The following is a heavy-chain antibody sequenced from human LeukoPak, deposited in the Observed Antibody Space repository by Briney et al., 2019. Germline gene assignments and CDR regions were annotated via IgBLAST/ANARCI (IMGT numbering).Heavy chain of an antibody. CDR2: IIPIFGTA. CDR3: ARAAMVRVNWFDP. D-gene: IGHD3-10*01. V-gene: IGHV1-69*01. J-gene: IGHJ5*02. CDR1: GGTFSSYA. Sequence: SVKVSGKASGGTFSSYAISWVRQAPGQGLEWMGGIIPIFGTANYAQKFQGRVTITADESTSTAYMELSSLRSEDTAVYYCARAAMVRVNWFDPWGQGTLVTVSS.